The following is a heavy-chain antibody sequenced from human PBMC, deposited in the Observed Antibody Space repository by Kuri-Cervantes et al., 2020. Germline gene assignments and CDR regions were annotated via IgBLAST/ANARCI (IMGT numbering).Heavy chain of an antibody. CDR3: AREESRATYYYDSSGLCFDY. J-gene: IGHJ4*02. CDR1: GYTFTGYY. D-gene: IGHD3-22*01. Sequence: ASVKVSCKASGYTFTGYYMHWVRQAPGQGLEWMGWINPNSGGTNYAQKFQGRVTTTRDTSISTAYMELSRLRSEDTAVYYCAREESRATYYYDSSGLCFDYWGQGTLVTVSS. V-gene: IGHV1-2*02. CDR2: INPNSGGT.